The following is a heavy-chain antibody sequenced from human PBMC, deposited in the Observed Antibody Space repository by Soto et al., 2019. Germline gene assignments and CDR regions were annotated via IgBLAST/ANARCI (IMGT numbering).Heavy chain of an antibody. Sequence: GSLRLSCAASGFTFSRVWMSWVRQAPGKGLEWVSYISSSSSTIYYADSVKGRFTISRDNAKNSLYLQMNSLRAEDTAVYYCAREADYVNWFDPWGQGTLVTGSS. J-gene: IGHJ5*02. CDR2: ISSSSSTI. V-gene: IGHV3-48*01. CDR1: GFTFSRVW. D-gene: IGHD4-17*01. CDR3: AREADYVNWFDP.